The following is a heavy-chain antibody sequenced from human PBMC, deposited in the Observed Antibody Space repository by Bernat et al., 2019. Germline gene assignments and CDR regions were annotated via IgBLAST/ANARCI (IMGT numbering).Heavy chain of an antibody. Sequence: QVQLVESGGGVVQPGRSLRLSCAASGFTFSSYAMHWVRQAPGKGLEWVAVISYDGSNKYYADSVKGRFTISRDNSKNTLYLQMNSLRAEDTAVYYCARGGQQLPSDYWGQGTLVTVSS. CDR3: ARGGQQLPSDY. D-gene: IGHD6-13*01. CDR2: ISYDGSNK. J-gene: IGHJ4*02. V-gene: IGHV3-30-3*01. CDR1: GFTFSSYA.